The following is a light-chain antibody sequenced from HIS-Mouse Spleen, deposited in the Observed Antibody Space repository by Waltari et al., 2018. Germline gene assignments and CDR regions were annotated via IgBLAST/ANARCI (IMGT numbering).Light chain of an antibody. CDR2: AAS. J-gene: IGKJ1*01. CDR1: QGISSY. CDR3: QQLNSYPPP. Sequence: DIQLTQSPFFLSASVGDGVTITCRASQGISSYLAWYQQKPGKDPKLLIYAASTLQSGVPSRLSGSGSGTEFTLTISSLQPEDFATYFCQQLNSYPPPFGQGTKVEIK. V-gene: IGKV1-9*01.